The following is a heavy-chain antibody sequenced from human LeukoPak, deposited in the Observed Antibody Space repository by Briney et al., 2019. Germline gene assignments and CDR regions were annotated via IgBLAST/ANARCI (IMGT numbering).Heavy chain of an antibody. V-gene: IGHV1-18*01. CDR1: GYTFTSYG. D-gene: IGHD3-10*01. CDR2: ISAYNGNT. J-gene: IGHJ4*02. Sequence: ASVKVSCKASGYTFTSYGISWVRQAPGQGLEWMGWISAYNGNTNYAQKLQGRVTMTTDTSTSTAYMELRSLRSDDTAVYYCTRGGDGSGSYYRDFDYWGQGTLVTVSS. CDR3: TRGGDGSGSYYRDFDY.